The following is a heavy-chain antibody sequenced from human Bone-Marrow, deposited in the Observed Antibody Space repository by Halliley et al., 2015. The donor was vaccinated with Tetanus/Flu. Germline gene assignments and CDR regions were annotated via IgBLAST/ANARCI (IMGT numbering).Heavy chain of an antibody. CDR2: FFYGGST. CDR3: AGGSGWTAEN. V-gene: IGHV4-59*01. D-gene: IGHD6-19*01. Sequence: KGLGWIANFFYGGSTIYNPSLKGRGTISLDTSKGQFSLKLSSVPAADTAVYYCAGGSGWTAENWGQGTLVTVSS. J-gene: IGHJ4*02.